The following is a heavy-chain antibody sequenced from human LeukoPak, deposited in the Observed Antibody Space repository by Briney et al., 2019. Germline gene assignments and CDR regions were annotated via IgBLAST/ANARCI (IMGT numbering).Heavy chain of an antibody. V-gene: IGHV4-59*08. D-gene: IGHD5-24*01. CDR3: ARQRDGYNYLDY. J-gene: IGHJ4*02. Sequence: SETLSLTCTVSGGSISSYYWSWIRQPPGKGLEWIGYIYYSGSTNYNPSLKSRVTISVDTSKNQFSLKLSSVTAADTAVYYCARQRDGYNYLDYWGQGTLVTASS. CDR2: IYYSGST. CDR1: GGSISSYY.